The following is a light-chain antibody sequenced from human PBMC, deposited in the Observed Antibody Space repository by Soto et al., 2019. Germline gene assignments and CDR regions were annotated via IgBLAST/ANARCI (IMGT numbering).Light chain of an antibody. V-gene: IGKV3-20*01. Sequence: WTQSPSSLSLSAGSRSTHNYRASQSVSNNYLAWYQQKPGQAPRLXIYGASNRATGIPDRFSGSGYGADFNLTSSRLKTEELPVYYSQEYGRSPWTFGQGTKVDIK. CDR3: QEYGRSPWT. CDR2: GAS. J-gene: IGKJ1*01. CDR1: QSVSNNY.